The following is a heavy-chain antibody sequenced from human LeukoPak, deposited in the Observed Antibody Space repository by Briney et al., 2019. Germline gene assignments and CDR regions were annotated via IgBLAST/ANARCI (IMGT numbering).Heavy chain of an antibody. CDR1: GGSFSGYY. CDR3: ARASPRSYYYYGMDV. Sequence: PSETLSLTCAVYGGSFSGYYWSWIRQPPGKGLEWIGEINHSGSTNYNPSLKSRVTISVDTSKNQFSLKLSSVTAADTAVYYCARASPRSYYYYGMDVWGQGTTVTVSS. D-gene: IGHD3-16*02. J-gene: IGHJ6*02. V-gene: IGHV4-34*01. CDR2: INHSGST.